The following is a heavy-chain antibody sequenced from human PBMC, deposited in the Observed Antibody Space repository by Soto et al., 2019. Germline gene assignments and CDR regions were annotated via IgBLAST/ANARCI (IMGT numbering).Heavy chain of an antibody. J-gene: IGHJ6*02. V-gene: IGHV3-33*01. CDR3: ARDRARSYFYALDV. Sequence: QVQLVESGGGVVQPGRSLRLSCTASGFTFRTSGLHWVRQAPGKGLEWVAVIWYDGTSKYYADSVKGRFTISRDNSKNTLYLQMDSLTADDTAMCYCARDRARSYFYALDVWGQGTMVTVSS. CDR2: IWYDGTSK. CDR1: GFTFRTSG.